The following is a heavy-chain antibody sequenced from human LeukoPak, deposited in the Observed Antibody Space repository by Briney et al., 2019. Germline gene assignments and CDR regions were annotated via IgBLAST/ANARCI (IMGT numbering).Heavy chain of an antibody. V-gene: IGHV5-51*01. CDR1: GYSFSTNW. Sequence: GESLKISCKGSGYSFSTNWIGWVRQMPGKGLEWMGIIYPSDSDTRYNPSFQGQVTISADRSISTASLQWRSLKASDTAIYYCARLSPGVGATAEYWGQGTLVTVSS. D-gene: IGHD1-26*01. CDR2: IYPSDSDT. CDR3: ARLSPGVGATAEY. J-gene: IGHJ4*02.